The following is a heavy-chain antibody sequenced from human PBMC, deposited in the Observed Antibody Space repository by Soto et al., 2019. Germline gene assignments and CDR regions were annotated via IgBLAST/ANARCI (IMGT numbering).Heavy chain of an antibody. D-gene: IGHD3-3*01. CDR1: GYTFTSYA. CDR2: INAGNGNT. V-gene: IGHV1-3*01. CDR3: ARVSGYYAPDY. J-gene: IGHJ4*02. Sequence: QVQLVQSGAEVKKPGASLKVSCKASGYTFTSYAMHWVRQAPGQRLEWMGWINAGNGNTKYSQKFQGRVTITRDTSASTAYMELSSLRSEDTAVYYCARVSGYYAPDYWGPGTLVTVSS.